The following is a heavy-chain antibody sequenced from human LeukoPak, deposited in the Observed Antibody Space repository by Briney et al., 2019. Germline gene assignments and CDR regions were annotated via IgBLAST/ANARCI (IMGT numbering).Heavy chain of an antibody. CDR1: GGSITRRY. CDR3: GRGGGRSYLEYSFDY. V-gene: IGHV4-59*11. CDR2: INYSGNT. Sequence: SETLSLTCFVSGGSITRRYWSWIRQPPGKGLAWIGYINYSGNTNYNPSLKSRVLISVDTSKNQFSLKLSSVTAADTAVYYCGRGGGRSYLEYSFDYWGQGTLVTVSS. J-gene: IGHJ4*02. D-gene: IGHD3-10*01.